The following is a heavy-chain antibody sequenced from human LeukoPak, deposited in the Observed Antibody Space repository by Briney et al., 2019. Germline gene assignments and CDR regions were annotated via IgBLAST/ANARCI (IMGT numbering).Heavy chain of an antibody. CDR3: AREDLIVGATSSSAFDI. CDR2: IIPILGIA. D-gene: IGHD1-26*01. Sequence: GASVKVSCKASGGTFSSYTISWVRQAPGQGLEWMGRIIPILGIANYAQKFQGRVTITADKSTSTAYMELSSLRSEDTAVYYCAREDLIVGATSSSAFDIWGQGTMVTVSS. CDR1: GGTFSSYT. J-gene: IGHJ3*02. V-gene: IGHV1-69*04.